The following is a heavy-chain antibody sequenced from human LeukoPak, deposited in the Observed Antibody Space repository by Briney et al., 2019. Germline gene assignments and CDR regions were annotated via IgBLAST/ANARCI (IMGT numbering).Heavy chain of an antibody. CDR1: GYTFTGYY. J-gene: IGHJ6*02. CDR2: INPDTGAT. D-gene: IGHD2-2*01. CDR3: TRDHCSYINCYEDYYYGMDV. V-gene: IGHV1-2*02. Sequence: PSVKVSCKASGYTFTGYYMHWVRQAPGQGLEWMGWINPDTGATDIAQKFQGRVTMTRDTSISAAYMELSRLRSDDTAVYYCTRDHCSYINCYEDYYYGMDVWGQGTTVTVSS.